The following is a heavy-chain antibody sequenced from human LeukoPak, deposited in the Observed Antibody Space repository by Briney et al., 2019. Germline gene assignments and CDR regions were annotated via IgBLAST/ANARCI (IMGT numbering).Heavy chain of an antibody. Sequence: GGSLRLSCAVSGFTVSSNFMSWVRQAPGKGPEWVSVIYTSGITYYADSVRGRFTISRDNSKNTLYLQMDSLTAEDTPVYYCAREDAGGTYSFDYWGQGTLVTVSS. V-gene: IGHV3-66*01. CDR3: AREDAGGTYSFDY. CDR1: GFTVSSNF. D-gene: IGHD1-26*01. J-gene: IGHJ4*02. CDR2: IYTSGIT.